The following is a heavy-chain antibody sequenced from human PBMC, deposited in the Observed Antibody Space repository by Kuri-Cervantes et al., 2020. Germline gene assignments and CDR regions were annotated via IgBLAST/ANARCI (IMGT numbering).Heavy chain of an antibody. D-gene: IGHD6-6*01. CDR3: ARDRVAARPGWFDP. J-gene: IGHJ5*02. V-gene: IGHV3-9*01. Sequence: GGSLRLSCAASGFTFDDYAMHWVRQAPGKGLEWVSGISWNSGSIGYADSVKGRFTISRDNSENTLYLQMNSLRAEDSAIYYCARDRVAARPGWFDPWGQGALVTVSS. CDR1: GFTFDDYA. CDR2: ISWNSGSI.